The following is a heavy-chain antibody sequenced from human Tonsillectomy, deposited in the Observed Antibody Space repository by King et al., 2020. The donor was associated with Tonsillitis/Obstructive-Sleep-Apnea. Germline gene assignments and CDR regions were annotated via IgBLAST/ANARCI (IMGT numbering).Heavy chain of an antibody. V-gene: IGHV3-23*04. CDR2: ISGNGGST. J-gene: IGHJ4*02. CDR1: GFTFRSYA. Sequence: VQLVESGGGLVQPGGSLRLSCAASGFTFRSYAMSWVREAPGKGLEWVSAISGNGGSTYYSDSVRGRFTISRHNSKNTLYMQMNRLRAEDTAVYYCSKVPNSVSPYYFDYWGQGALVTVSS. D-gene: IGHD1-26*01. CDR3: SKVPNSVSPYYFDY.